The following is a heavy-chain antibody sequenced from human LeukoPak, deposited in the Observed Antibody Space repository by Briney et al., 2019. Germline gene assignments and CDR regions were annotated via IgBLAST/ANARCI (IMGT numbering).Heavy chain of an antibody. Sequence: SETLSLTCAVYGGSFSGYYWSWIRQPPGKGLEWIGEINHSGSTNYNPSLKSRVTISVDTSKNQFSLKLSSVTAADTAVYYCARGARIPMDVWGIGTTVTVSS. D-gene: IGHD2-2*02. CDR1: GGSFSGYY. CDR3: ARGARIPMDV. V-gene: IGHV4-34*01. CDR2: INHSGST. J-gene: IGHJ6*04.